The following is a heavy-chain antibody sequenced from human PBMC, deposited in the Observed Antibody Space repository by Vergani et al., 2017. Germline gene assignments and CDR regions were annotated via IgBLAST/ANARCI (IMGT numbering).Heavy chain of an antibody. V-gene: IGHV1-18*04. J-gene: IGHJ6*03. Sequence: QVQLVQSGAEVKKPGASVKVSCKASCYTFTSYGISWVRQAPGQGLEWMGWISAYNGNTNYAQKLQGRVTMTTDTSTSTAYMELRSLRSDDTAVYYCATMGTSQTDYCYNYMDGWGKGTTVTVTS. CDR3: ATMGTSQTDYCYNYMDG. CDR1: CYTFTSYG. D-gene: IGHD1-7*01. CDR2: ISAYNGNT.